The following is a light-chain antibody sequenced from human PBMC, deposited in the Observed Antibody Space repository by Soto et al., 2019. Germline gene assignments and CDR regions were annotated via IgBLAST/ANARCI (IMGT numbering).Light chain of an antibody. J-gene: IGKJ5*01. CDR2: GAS. CDR3: QHFGGTTFT. V-gene: IGKV3-20*01. Sequence: IVMTQAPATLSVSPGERATLSFRSSQSVSSSYIAWYQQRPGQTPSLLIYGASTRATGIPDRFSGSGSGTHFTLTISRLEPGDFAVYYCQHFGGTTFTFGQGTRLEIK. CDR1: QSVSSSY.